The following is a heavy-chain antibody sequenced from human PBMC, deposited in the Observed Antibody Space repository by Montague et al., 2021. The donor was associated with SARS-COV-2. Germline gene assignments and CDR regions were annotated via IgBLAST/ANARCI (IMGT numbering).Heavy chain of an antibody. CDR2: TYYRSKWYN. J-gene: IGHJ6*02. Sequence: CAISGDSVSSNSAIWSWIRQSPSTGLEWLGRTYYRSKWYNDHAVSVKSRISINPDTSKNQFSLQLNSVTPDDTAVYYCARLKYSMDVWGQGTTVTVSS. CDR3: ARLKYSMDV. CDR1: GDSVSSNSAI. V-gene: IGHV6-1*01.